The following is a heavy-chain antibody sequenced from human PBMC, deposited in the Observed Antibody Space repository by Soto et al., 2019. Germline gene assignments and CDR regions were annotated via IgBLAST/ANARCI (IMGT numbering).Heavy chain of an antibody. CDR2: IYYSGST. CDR1: GGSISSGDYY. CDR3: ARHPGQFRYFDW. Sequence: SETLSLTCTVSGGSISSGDYYWSWIRQPPGKGLEWIGSIYYSGSTYYNPSLKSRVTISVDTSKNQFSLKLSSVTAADTAVYYCARHPGQFRYFDWWGQGTLVTVSS. J-gene: IGHJ4*02. V-gene: IGHV4-39*01. D-gene: IGHD3-9*01.